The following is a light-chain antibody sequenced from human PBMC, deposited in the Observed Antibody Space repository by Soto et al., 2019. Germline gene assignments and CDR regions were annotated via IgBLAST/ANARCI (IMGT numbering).Light chain of an antibody. Sequence: QSALAQPDSVSGSPGQSITISCTGTSGFVGSFSLVSWYQQHPGKAPKVMISEGHRRPSGVPDRFSGSTSVNSASLTISGLQAYVYSYYYGCLYIGASTSVCGSELNLTVL. J-gene: IGLJ1*01. CDR2: EGH. V-gene: IGLV2-23*01. CDR1: SGFVGSFSL. CDR3: CLYIGASTSV.